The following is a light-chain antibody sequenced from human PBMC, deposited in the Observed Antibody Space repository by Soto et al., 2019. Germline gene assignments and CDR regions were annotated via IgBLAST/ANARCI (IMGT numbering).Light chain of an antibody. J-gene: IGKJ4*01. CDR3: QQEGTSVV. Sequence: EIVLTQSPGTLSLSPGERATLSCRASQSVTSNYLAWYQQKPGQPPRLLICGASSRASGIPHRFSGSGSGTDFTLTICRLEPEGFAVYYCQQEGTSVVFGGGNKV. CDR2: GAS. V-gene: IGKV3-20*01. CDR1: QSVTSNY.